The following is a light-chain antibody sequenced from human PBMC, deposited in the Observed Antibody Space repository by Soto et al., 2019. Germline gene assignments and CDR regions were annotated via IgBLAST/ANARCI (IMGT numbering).Light chain of an antibody. Sequence: DIQITQSPSTLSGSVGDRVTITCRASPPISSWLAWYQQKPGKAPKLLIYDASSLESGGPSRFSGSGSGTEFTLTISSLQPDDFATYYCQQYNSYWTFGQGTKVDI. V-gene: IGKV1-5*01. CDR3: QQYNSYWT. J-gene: IGKJ1*01. CDR1: PPISSW. CDR2: DAS.